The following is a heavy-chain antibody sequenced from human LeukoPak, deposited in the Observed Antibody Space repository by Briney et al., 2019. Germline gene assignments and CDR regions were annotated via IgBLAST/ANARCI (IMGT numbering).Heavy chain of an antibody. CDR1: GYTFPSYY. Sequence: ASVKVSCKASGYTFPSYYMHWVRQAPGQGLEWMGIINPSGGSTSYAQKFQGRVTMTRDTSTSTVYMELSSLRSEDTAVYYCARDLRTVTTPSNWYFDLWGRGTLVTVSS. V-gene: IGHV1-46*01. J-gene: IGHJ2*01. D-gene: IGHD4-17*01. CDR3: ARDLRTVTTPSNWYFDL. CDR2: INPSGGST.